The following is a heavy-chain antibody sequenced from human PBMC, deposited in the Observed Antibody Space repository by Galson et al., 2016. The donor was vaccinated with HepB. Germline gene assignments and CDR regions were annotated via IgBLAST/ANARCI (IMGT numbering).Heavy chain of an antibody. CDR2: TYYRSKWFH. V-gene: IGHV6-1*01. CDR1: GDSVSTTSTS. CDR3: ARGGAPAGNGWFDP. D-gene: IGHD6-13*01. Sequence: CAISGDSVSTTSTSWSWIRQFPSRGLEWLGRTYYRSKWFHDYAVSVKSRITINPDTSRSLFSLQLNSVTPEDTAVYYCARGGAPAGNGWFDPWGQGTLVTVSS. J-gene: IGHJ5*02.